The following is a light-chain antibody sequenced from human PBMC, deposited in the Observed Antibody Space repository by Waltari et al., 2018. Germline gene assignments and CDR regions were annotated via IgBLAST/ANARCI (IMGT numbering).Light chain of an antibody. V-gene: IGKV1-39*01. Sequence: NRKQWYQRKAPKLLIYAASALQSGVPSRFSGRGSATDYTLTIISLQPEDSATYFCQQSYSTPLTFGGGTKVEIK. CDR3: QQSYSTPLT. J-gene: IGKJ4*01. CDR2: AAS.